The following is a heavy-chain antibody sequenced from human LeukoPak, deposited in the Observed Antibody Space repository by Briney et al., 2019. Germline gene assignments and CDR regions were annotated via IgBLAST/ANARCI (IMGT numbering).Heavy chain of an antibody. J-gene: IGHJ4*02. V-gene: IGHV3-66*01. Sequence: GGSLRLSCATSAFTVSSNFMSWVRQAPGKALEWVSIVYTDDSTYYADSVKGRFTISRDNSKNTVYLHMNSLRADDAAVCFCARALPEASHTSFDYWGQGTLVTVSS. CDR2: VYTDDST. D-gene: IGHD2-2*01. CDR1: AFTVSSNF. CDR3: ARALPEASHTSFDY.